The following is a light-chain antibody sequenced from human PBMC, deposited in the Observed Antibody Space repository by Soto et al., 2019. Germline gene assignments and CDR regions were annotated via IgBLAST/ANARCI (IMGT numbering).Light chain of an antibody. CDR3: QQYNSYSQT. CDR2: RAS. Sequence: DIQMTPSPSTLSASVGDRVTITCRASQSISTWLAWYQQEPGKAPKLLIHRASSLQSGVPSRFSGSGSGTDFTLTISSLHPDDFATYYCQQYNSYSQTFGQGTKV. V-gene: IGKV1-5*03. CDR1: QSISTW. J-gene: IGKJ1*01.